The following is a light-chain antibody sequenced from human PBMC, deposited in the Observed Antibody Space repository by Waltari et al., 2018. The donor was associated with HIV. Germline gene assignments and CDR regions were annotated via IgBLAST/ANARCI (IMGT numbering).Light chain of an antibody. CDR3: QSADSTGSYPDV. Sequence: SYELTQPPSESVSPGQTARITCSGDALPKQYAYWYQQKPGQAPLLVIYKDNERPSGIPERFSGSSSGTTVTLTISGVHTEDEADYYCQSADSTGSYPDVFGTGTKVTVL. V-gene: IGLV3-25*03. J-gene: IGLJ1*01. CDR1: ALPKQY. CDR2: KDN.